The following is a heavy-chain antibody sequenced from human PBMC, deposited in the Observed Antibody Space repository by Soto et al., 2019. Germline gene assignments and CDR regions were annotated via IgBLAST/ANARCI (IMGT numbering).Heavy chain of an antibody. CDR1: SGTISSRSHY. Sequence: SETLSLTCTVSSGTISSRSHYWAWIRQPPGKGLEWIGVIDDSGSTHYSESLKSRVTISADTSKNQFSLKVSSVTATDTAVYYCARQGRNTRIVLIKHYATDFWGQGTAVTVSS. CDR2: IDDSGST. J-gene: IGHJ6*02. D-gene: IGHD1-1*01. V-gene: IGHV4-39*01. CDR3: ARQGRNTRIVLIKHYATDF.